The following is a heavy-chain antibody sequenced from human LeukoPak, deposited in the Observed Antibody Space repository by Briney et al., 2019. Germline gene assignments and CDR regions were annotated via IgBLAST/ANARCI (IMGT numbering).Heavy chain of an antibody. V-gene: IGHV5-51*01. CDR2: IYSGESDT. J-gene: IGHJ3*02. CDR1: GYSFTSYC. Sequence: GGSLKISCKGSGYSFTSYCIGWVRQMPGKGLEWMGIIYSGESDTRYSPSFQGQVTISADKSISTAYLHWSSLKASDAAMYYCARRSLDYGGFRGAFDIWGQGTMVTVSS. D-gene: IGHD4-23*01. CDR3: ARRSLDYGGFRGAFDI.